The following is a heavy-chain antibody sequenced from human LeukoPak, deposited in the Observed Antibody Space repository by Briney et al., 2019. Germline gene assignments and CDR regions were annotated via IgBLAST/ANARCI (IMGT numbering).Heavy chain of an antibody. V-gene: IGHV3-23*01. J-gene: IGHJ4*02. Sequence: GGSLRLSCAASGFTFSSYAMSWVRQAPGKGLEWVSAISGSGGSTYYADSVKGRFTISRDNSKNTLYLQMNSLRAEDTAVYYCARDWRGHSSSWYGGDYWGQGTLVTVSS. CDR3: ARDWRGHSSSWYGGDY. D-gene: IGHD6-13*01. CDR1: GFTFSSYA. CDR2: ISGSGGST.